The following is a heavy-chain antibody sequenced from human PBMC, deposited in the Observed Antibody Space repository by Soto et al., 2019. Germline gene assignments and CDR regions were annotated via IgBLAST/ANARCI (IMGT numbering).Heavy chain of an antibody. J-gene: IGHJ6*02. CDR2: IWYDGMNK. V-gene: IGHV3-33*01. Sequence: PGGSLRLSCAACGFTFSTYFIHWVRQAQCKGLEWVAAIWYDGMNKYYADSVKGRFAISRDNSKNTLYLQMNSLRVEDAALYYWARFNKEMDVWGQRITVAVSS. CDR3: ARFNKEMDV. CDR1: GFTFSTYF.